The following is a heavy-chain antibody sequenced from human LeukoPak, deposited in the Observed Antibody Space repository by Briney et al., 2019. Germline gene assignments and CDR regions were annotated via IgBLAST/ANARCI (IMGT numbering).Heavy chain of an antibody. CDR3: AKDVLWFGDGYYMDV. V-gene: IGHV3-30*02. CDR2: IPYDGSNK. CDR1: GFTFSSYG. D-gene: IGHD3-10*01. Sequence: GGSLRLSCAASGFTFSSYGMHWVRQAPGKGLEWVAFIPYDGSNKYYADSVKGRFTTSRDNSKNTLYLQMNSLRAEDTAVYYCAKDVLWFGDGYYMDVWGKGTTVTISS. J-gene: IGHJ6*03.